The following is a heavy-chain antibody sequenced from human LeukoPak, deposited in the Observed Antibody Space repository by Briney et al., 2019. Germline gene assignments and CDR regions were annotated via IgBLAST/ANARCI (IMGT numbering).Heavy chain of an antibody. CDR2: ISYDGSNK. CDR3: ARTYSSGWFLYYFDY. CDR1: GFTFSSYA. J-gene: IGHJ4*02. Sequence: GRSLRLSCAASGFTFSSYAMHWVRQAPGKGLEWVAVISYDGSNKYYADSVKGRFTISRDNSKNTLYLQMNSLRSDDTAVYYCARTYSSGWFLYYFDYWGQGTLVTVSS. D-gene: IGHD6-19*01. V-gene: IGHV3-30*04.